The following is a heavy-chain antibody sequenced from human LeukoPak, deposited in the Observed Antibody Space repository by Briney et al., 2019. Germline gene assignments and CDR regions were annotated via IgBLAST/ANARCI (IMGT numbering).Heavy chain of an antibody. Sequence: SETLSLTCAVYGGSFSGYYWSWIRQPPGKGLEWIGEINHSGSTNYNPSLKSRVTISVDTSKNQFSLKLSSVTAADTAVYYCARGGKRYCSSTSCLHFDYWGQGTLVIVSS. J-gene: IGHJ4*02. D-gene: IGHD2-2*01. V-gene: IGHV4-34*01. CDR3: ARGGKRYCSSTSCLHFDY. CDR2: INHSGST. CDR1: GGSFSGYY.